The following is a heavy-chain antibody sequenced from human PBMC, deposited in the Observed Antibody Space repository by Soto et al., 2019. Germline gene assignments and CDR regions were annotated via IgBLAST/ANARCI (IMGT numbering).Heavy chain of an antibody. D-gene: IGHD6-19*01. J-gene: IGHJ5*02. Sequence: ASVKVSFKASGYTFTIYAMHWVRQAPGQGLEWMGIINPSRGSTSYAQKFQARVTMTRDTSTSTVYMELRSLRSEDTAVYYCARDPPQDISGWTGWFDPWGQGTLVTVSS. CDR2: INPSRGST. CDR3: ARDPPQDISGWTGWFDP. CDR1: GYTFTIYA. V-gene: IGHV1-46*01.